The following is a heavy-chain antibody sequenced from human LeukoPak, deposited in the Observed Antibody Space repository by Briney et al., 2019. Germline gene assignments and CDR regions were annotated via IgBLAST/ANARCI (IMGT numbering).Heavy chain of an antibody. CDR1: GFTFSSYS. J-gene: IGHJ6*03. D-gene: IGHD4-11*01. CDR3: ARDTTVTPSDYYYYYMDV. V-gene: IGHV3-21*01. CDR2: ISSSSSYI. Sequence: GGSLRLSCAASGFTFSSYSMNWVRQAPGKGLEWVSSISSSSSYIYYADSVKGRFTISGDNAKNSLYLQMNSLRAEDTAVYYCARDTTVTPSDYYYYYMDVWGKGTTVTVSS.